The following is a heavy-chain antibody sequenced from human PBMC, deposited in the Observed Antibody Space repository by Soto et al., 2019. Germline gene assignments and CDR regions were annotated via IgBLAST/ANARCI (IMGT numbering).Heavy chain of an antibody. CDR2: IYYSGST. D-gene: IGHD4-17*01. CDR1: GGSISSGGYY. CDR3: ARADDYGGNSLSFDY. J-gene: IGHJ4*02. Sequence: QVQLQESGPGLVKPSQTLSLTCTVSGGSISSGGYYWSWIRQHPGKGLEWIGYIYYSGSTYYNPSLKSRVTISVDTSKNQFSLKLSSVTAADTAVYYCARADDYGGNSLSFDYWGQGTLVTVSS. V-gene: IGHV4-31*03.